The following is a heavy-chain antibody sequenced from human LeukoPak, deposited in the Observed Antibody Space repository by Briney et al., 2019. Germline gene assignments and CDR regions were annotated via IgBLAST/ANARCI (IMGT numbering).Heavy chain of an antibody. CDR2: IRNKANSYTT. V-gene: IGHV3-72*01. D-gene: IGHD6-19*01. CDR3: LRSSYSSGWFGDY. Sequence: PGRSLSLSRAASGFSFSDHYVDWVRQAPGKGLEWGGRIRNKANSYTTEYAASVTGRFTISRDESKNSVYLQMNSLKTEDTAVYYCLRSSYSSGWFGDYWGQGILVTASS. J-gene: IGHJ4*02. CDR1: GFSFSDHY.